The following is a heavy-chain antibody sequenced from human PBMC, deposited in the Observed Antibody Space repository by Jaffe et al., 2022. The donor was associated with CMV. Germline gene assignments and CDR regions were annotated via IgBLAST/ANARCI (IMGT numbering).Heavy chain of an antibody. CDR2: INHSGST. CDR1: GGSFSGYY. CDR3: ARVGAIRVLGY. Sequence: QVQLQQWGAGLLKPSETLSLTCAVYGGSFSGYYWSWIRQPPGKGLEWIGEINHSGSTNYNPSLKSRVTISVDTSKNQFSLKLSSVTAADTAVYYCARVGAIRVLGYWGQGTLVTVSS. D-gene: IGHD2-2*01. V-gene: IGHV4-34*01. J-gene: IGHJ4*02.